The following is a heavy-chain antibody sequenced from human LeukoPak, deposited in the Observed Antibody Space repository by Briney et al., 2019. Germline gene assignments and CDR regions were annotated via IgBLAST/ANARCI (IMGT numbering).Heavy chain of an antibody. CDR2: ISAYNGNT. J-gene: IGHJ4*02. CDR1: GYTFTSYG. Sequence: ASVKVSCKASGYTFTSYGISWVRQAPGQGLEWMGWISAYNGNTNYAQKLQGRVTMTTDTSTSTAYMELRSLTSDDTAVYYCARSPYYYDSSGYYPDYWGQGTLVTVSS. CDR3: ARSPYYYDSSGYYPDY. D-gene: IGHD3-22*01. V-gene: IGHV1-18*01.